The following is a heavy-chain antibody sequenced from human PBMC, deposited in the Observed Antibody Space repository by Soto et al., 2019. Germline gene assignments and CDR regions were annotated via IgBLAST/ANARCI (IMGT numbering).Heavy chain of an antibody. Sequence: PGVSLRLSCAASGFTFSSYSMNCVRQAPGKGLEWVSSISSSSSFIYYADSVKGRFTISRENAKRSQDLQLNSLRAEDTAVYYCARPHTAMVSDAFDTWGQGTMATV. V-gene: IGHV3-21*01. CDR2: ISSSSSFI. J-gene: IGHJ3*02. CDR3: ARPHTAMVSDAFDT. D-gene: IGHD5-18*01. CDR1: GFTFSSYS.